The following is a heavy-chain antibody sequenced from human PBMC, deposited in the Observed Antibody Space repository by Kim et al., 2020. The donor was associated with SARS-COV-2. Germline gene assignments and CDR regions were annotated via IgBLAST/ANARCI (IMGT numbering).Heavy chain of an antibody. V-gene: IGHV7-4-1*02. J-gene: IGHJ4*02. CDR3: AREADY. Sequence: NTGNPTYAQGFTGRFVFSLDTSVSTAYLQISSLKAEDTAVYYCAREADYWGQGTLVTVSS. CDR2: NTGNP.